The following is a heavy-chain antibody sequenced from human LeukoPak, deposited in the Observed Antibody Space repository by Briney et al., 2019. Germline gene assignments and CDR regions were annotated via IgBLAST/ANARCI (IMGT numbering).Heavy chain of an antibody. J-gene: IGHJ6*02. CDR2: MYYSGTT. CDR1: GASVSIFY. Sequence: PSETLSLTCTVSGASVSIFYWNWIRRPPGKGLEWIGSMYYSGTTNYDPSFKSRVTISLDTSKNEFSLRLKSLTAADTAVYYCAGQVGARIRYYYTSGLDVWGQGTTVTVSS. V-gene: IGHV4-59*02. D-gene: IGHD1-26*01. CDR3: AGQVGARIRYYYTSGLDV.